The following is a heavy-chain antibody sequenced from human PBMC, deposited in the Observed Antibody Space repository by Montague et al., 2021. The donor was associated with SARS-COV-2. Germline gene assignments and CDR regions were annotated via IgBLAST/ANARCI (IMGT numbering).Heavy chain of an antibody. V-gene: IGHV3-13*04. J-gene: IGHJ2*01. CDR1: GFTFSSYD. CDR3: ARAGYSSSWPLRLYWYFDL. Sequence: SPRLSCAASGFTFSSYDMHWVRQATGKGLEWVSAIGTAGDTYYPGSVKGRFTISRENAKNSLYLQMNSLRAGDTAVYYCARAGYSSSWPLRLYWYFDLWGRGTLVTVSS. CDR2: IGTAGDT. D-gene: IGHD6-13*01.